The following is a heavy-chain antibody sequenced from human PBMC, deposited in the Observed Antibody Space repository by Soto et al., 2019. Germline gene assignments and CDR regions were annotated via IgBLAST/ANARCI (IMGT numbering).Heavy chain of an antibody. CDR3: ARDISGSYEYGMDV. CDR1: GGSISSSSYY. J-gene: IGHJ6*02. V-gene: IGHV4-39*06. Sequence: SETLSLTCTVSGGSISSSSYYWGWIRQPPGKGLEWIGSIYYSGSTYYNPSLKIRVTISVDTSKNQFPLKLSSVTAADTAVYYCARDISGSYEYGMDVWGQGTTVTVSS. D-gene: IGHD1-26*01. CDR2: IYYSGST.